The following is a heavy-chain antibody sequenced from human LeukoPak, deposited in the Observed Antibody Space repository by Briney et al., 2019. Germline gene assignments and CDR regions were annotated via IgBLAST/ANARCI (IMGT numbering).Heavy chain of an antibody. V-gene: IGHV3-53*01. D-gene: IGHD1-26*01. Sequence: GGFLRLSCAASGFTVGSNYMTWIRQAPGKGLEWVACFYSGDSTFYADSVEGRFTISRDTSTNTLYLQMNKLTADDTAVYYCARALGSGTYYDWGQGTLVTVSS. CDR3: ARALGSGTYYD. CDR2: FYSGDST. CDR1: GFTVGSNY. J-gene: IGHJ4*02.